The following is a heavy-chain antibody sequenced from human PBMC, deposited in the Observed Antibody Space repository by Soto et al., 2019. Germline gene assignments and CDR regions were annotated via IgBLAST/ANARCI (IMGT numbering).Heavy chain of an antibody. CDR3: ATRDSSGYYYGADAFDI. J-gene: IGHJ3*02. Sequence: GASVKVSCKASGYTFTSYGISWVRQAPGQGLEWMGWISAYNGNTNYAQKLQGRVTMTTDTSTSTAYMELRSLRSDDTAVYYCATRDSSGYYYGADAFDIWGQGTMVTVSS. CDR2: ISAYNGNT. CDR1: GYTFTSYG. D-gene: IGHD3-22*01. V-gene: IGHV1-18*01.